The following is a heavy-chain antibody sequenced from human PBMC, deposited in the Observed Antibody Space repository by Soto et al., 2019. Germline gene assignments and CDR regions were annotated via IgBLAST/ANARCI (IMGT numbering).Heavy chain of an antibody. D-gene: IGHD6-19*01. Sequence: VQLVESGGGSVQPGGSLRLSCAASGFTFSTFSMNWVRQAPGRGLEWISYISGGGGPISYADSVKRRFTISRDNAKNSLYLQMDSLTDEDTAVYYCARDLGWAFDSWGQGTLVTVSS. CDR2: ISGGGGPI. CDR3: ARDLGWAFDS. V-gene: IGHV3-48*02. J-gene: IGHJ4*02. CDR1: GFTFSTFS.